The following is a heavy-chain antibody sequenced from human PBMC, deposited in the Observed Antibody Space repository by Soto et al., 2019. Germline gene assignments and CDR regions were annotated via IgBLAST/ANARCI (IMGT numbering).Heavy chain of an antibody. V-gene: IGHV3-23*01. CDR3: AISGYCSGGSCYSCQSLGYYYMDV. CDR1: GFTFSSYA. D-gene: IGHD2-15*01. Sequence: PGGSLRLSCAASGFTFSSYAMSWVRQAPGKGLAWVSALSGGGASTYYADSVRGRFTISRDSSKNTLYLQMNSLRAEATAVYYCAISGYCSGGSCYSCQSLGYYYMDVWGKGTVVTVSS. CDR2: LSGGGAST. J-gene: IGHJ6*03.